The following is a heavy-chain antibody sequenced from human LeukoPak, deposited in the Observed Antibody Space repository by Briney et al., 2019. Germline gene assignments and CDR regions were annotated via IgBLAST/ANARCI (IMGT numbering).Heavy chain of an antibody. CDR1: WFTLRSHG. CDR2: LSYDGSNK. CDR3: AKGEGEYQLPPAAFDI. Sequence: PGGSLRLPRGASWFTLRSHGMHRGPPAPGQGVEWGGDLSYDGSNKYYADSVKGRFTISRDNSKNTLYLQMNSLRAEDTAVYYCAKGEGEYQLPPAAFDIWGQGTMVTVSS. V-gene: IGHV3-30*18. J-gene: IGHJ3*02. D-gene: IGHD2-2*01.